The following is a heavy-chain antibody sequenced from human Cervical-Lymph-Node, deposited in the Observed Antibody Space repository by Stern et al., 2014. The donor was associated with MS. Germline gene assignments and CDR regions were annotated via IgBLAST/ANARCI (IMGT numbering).Heavy chain of an antibody. CDR3: ARTYYYGSGTYDYYYYNMDV. D-gene: IGHD3-10*01. Sequence: VQLVESGAEVKKPGSSVKVSCKASGDTFSSYGISWVRQAPGQGLEWMGGIIPIFGIANYAQKFRGRVTITADESTSTIYMNLSSLRSEDTAVYYCARTYYYGSGTYDYYYYNMDVWGQGNTVTVSS. V-gene: IGHV1-69*01. CDR1: GDTFSSYG. CDR2: IIPIFGIA. J-gene: IGHJ6*02.